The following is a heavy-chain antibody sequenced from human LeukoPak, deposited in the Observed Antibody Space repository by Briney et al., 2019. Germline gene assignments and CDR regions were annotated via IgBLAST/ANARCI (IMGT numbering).Heavy chain of an antibody. CDR1: GYTFTSYG. V-gene: IGHV1-18*01. CDR2: ISAYNGNT. D-gene: IGHD6-19*01. J-gene: IGHJ4*02. Sequence: ASVKVSCKASGYTFTSYGISWVRQAPGQGLEWMGWISAYNGNTNYAQNLQGRVTMTTDTSTNTAYMELRSLRSDDTAVYYCARSAVADTLSAYYFDYWGQGTLVTVSS. CDR3: ARSAVADTLSAYYFDY.